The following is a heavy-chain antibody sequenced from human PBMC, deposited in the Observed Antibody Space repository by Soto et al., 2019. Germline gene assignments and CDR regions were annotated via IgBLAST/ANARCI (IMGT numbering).Heavy chain of an antibody. CDR1: GYPFTSYG. Sequence: QGQLLQSGDEVKTPGASVRFSCRASGYPFTSYGISWVRQAPGQGLEWVAWISAYNGKRDTAQKFPDRVTMTLDTSTDKAHMDVWDLTSADTAVYYCARGRIVASIHDAFEILGQGTKVTVSS. CDR3: ARGRIVASIHDAFEI. D-gene: IGHD5-12*01. CDR2: ISAYNGKR. J-gene: IGHJ3*02. V-gene: IGHV1-18*01.